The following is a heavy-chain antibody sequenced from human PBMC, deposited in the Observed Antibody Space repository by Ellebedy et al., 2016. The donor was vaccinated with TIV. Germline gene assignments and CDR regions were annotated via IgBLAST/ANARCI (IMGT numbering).Heavy chain of an antibody. V-gene: IGHV3-74*01. J-gene: IGHJ4*02. D-gene: IGHD2-15*01. CDR1: GFAFTSHY. CDR3: SRGWSTPDS. CDR2: IARDGRTT. Sequence: PGGSLRLSCETSGFAFTSHYMNWVRQVPGKGLVWVSRIARDGRTTDYPDSVKGRFTISRDDAKNMLYLDMRHLRDEDTAVYFCSRGWSTPDSWGQGTLVIVSS.